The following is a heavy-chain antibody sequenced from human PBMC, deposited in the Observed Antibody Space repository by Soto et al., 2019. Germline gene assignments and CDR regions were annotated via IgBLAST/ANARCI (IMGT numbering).Heavy chain of an antibody. V-gene: IGHV1-2*02. CDR2: INPNSGGT. CDR3: AHFYCNSTSCPPYYYYGMDV. J-gene: IGHJ6*02. D-gene: IGHD2-2*01. CDR1: GYTFTGYY. Sequence: AASVKVSCKASGYTFTGYYMHWVRQAPGQGLEWMGWINPNSGGTNYAQKFQGRVTMTRDTSISTAYMELSRLRSDDTAVYYCAHFYCNSTSCPPYYYYGMDVWGQGTTVTVSS.